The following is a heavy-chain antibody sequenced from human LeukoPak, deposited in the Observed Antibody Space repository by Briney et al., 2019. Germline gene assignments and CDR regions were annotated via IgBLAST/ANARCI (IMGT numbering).Heavy chain of an antibody. CDR2: IRSKAYGGTT. J-gene: IGHJ4*02. Sequence: GGSLRLSCTASGFTFGDYAMSWVRQAPGKGLEWVGFIRSKAYGGTTEYAASVKGRFTISGDDSKSIAYLQMNSLKTEDTAVYYCTRPDDVDIVATMYYWGQGTLVTVSS. V-gene: IGHV3-49*04. CDR3: TRPDDVDIVATMYY. D-gene: IGHD5-12*01. CDR1: GFTFGDYA.